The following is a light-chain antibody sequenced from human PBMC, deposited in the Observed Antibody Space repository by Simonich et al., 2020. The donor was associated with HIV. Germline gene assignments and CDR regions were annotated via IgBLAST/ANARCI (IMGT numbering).Light chain of an antibody. J-gene: IGKJ1*01. CDR3: QQYSKWPPWT. Sequence: EILMTQSPATLSVSPGERATLSCRASQSLSSNSAWYQQKPGQAPRLLIYGASTRATGIPARFSGSGSGTGFTLTISSLQSEDFAVYYCQQYSKWPPWTFGQGTKVEIK. CDR1: QSLSSN. CDR2: GAS. V-gene: IGKV3-15*01.